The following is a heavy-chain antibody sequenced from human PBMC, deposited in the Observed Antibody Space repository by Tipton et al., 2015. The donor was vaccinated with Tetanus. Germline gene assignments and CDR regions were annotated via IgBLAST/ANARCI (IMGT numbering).Heavy chain of an antibody. Sequence: TLSLTCNVSGDSIGHTKDYWSWFRQAPGRGLEWIGTVHYSGSTYFTPSLRSRLTMSVDTSRNQISLNLRSVTAADTAVYSCARHGKQSQLRSWFDPWGRGSLVTVSS. CDR3: ARHGKQSQLRSWFDP. D-gene: IGHD1-14*01. V-gene: IGHV4-39*01. J-gene: IGHJ5*02. CDR1: GDSIGHTKDY. CDR2: VHYSGST.